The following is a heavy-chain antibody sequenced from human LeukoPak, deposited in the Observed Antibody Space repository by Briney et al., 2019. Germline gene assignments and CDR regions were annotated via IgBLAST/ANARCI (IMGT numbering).Heavy chain of an antibody. J-gene: IGHJ2*01. Sequence: PGGSLRLSCAASGFTVSSNYMSWVRQAPGKGLEWVSVIYSGGSTYYADSVKGRFTISRDNSKNTLYLQMNSLRAEDTAVYYCARDRRDSSSWGWYFDLWGRGTLVTVSS. D-gene: IGHD6-13*01. CDR3: ARDRRDSSSWGWYFDL. V-gene: IGHV3-66*01. CDR2: IYSGGST. CDR1: GFTVSSNY.